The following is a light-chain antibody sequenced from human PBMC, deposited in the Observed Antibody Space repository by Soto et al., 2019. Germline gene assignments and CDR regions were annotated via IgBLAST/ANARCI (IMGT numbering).Light chain of an antibody. CDR1: QSVRSNF. CDR3: QRYDSFRT. CDR2: GAS. Sequence: EIVLTQSPGTLSLCPGERATLSFRASQSVRSNFLAWYQQKPGQAPRLLIYGASNRATGIPDRFSGSGSGTDFTPTITRLEPEDFAMYYCQRYDSFRTFGQGTKVDIK. V-gene: IGKV3-20*01. J-gene: IGKJ1*01.